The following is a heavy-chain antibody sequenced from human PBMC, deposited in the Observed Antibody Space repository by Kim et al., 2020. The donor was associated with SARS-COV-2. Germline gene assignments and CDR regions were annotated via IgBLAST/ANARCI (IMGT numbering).Heavy chain of an antibody. D-gene: IGHD1-26*01. V-gene: IGHV3-30*04. CDR3: ARDRGSGSYPNWFDP. J-gene: IGHJ5*02. CDR2: ISYDGSNK. Sequence: GGSLRLSCAASGFTFSSYAMHWVRQAPGKGLEWVAVISYDGSNKYYADSVKGRFTISRDNSKNTLYLQMNSLRAEDTAVYYCARDRGSGSYPNWFDPWGQGTLVTVSS. CDR1: GFTFSSYA.